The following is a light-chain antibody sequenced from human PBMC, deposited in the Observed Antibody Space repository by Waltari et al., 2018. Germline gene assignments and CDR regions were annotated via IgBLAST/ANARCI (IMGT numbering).Light chain of an antibody. CDR1: ESVKNN. J-gene: IGKJ4*02. CDR3: HQYNTFPRT. V-gene: IGKV1-5*01. Sequence: DVQLTHSPSTLSASVGDRVTITCRASESVKNNLAWYQHQPGKAPKVLVHEASRLESGVPSRFSGSGYGTDFTLTISSLQPDDFATYYCHQYNTFPRTFGGGTKVEIK. CDR2: EAS.